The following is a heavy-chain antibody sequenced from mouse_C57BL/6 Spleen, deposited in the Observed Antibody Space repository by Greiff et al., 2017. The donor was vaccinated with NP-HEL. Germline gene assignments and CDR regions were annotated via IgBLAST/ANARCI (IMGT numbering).Heavy chain of an antibody. CDR3: ARDRDYVGFAY. Sequence: DVMLVESGGGLVKPGGSLKLSCAASGFTFSSYAMSWVRQTPEKRLEWVATISDGGSYTYYPDNVKGRFTISRDNAKNNLYLQMSHLKSEDTAMYYCARDRDYVGFAYWGQGTLVTVSA. CDR2: ISDGGSYT. V-gene: IGHV5-4*01. D-gene: IGHD1-1*01. CDR1: GFTFSSYA. J-gene: IGHJ3*01.